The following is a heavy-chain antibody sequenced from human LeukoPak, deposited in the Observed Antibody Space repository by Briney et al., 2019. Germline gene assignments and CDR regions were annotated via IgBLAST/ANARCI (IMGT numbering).Heavy chain of an antibody. CDR1: GFSFNDYT. D-gene: IGHD3-22*01. CDR2: IRSKGYGGTT. CDR3: TRATVAYYYDSSGYYFDY. J-gene: IGHJ4*02. V-gene: IGHV3-49*04. Sequence: GGSLRLSCAASGFSFNDYTMSWVRQAPGKGLEWVGFIRSKGYGGTTEYAASVKGRFTISRDDSKSIAYLQMNSLKTEDTAVYYCTRATVAYYYDSSGYYFDYWGQGTLVTVSS.